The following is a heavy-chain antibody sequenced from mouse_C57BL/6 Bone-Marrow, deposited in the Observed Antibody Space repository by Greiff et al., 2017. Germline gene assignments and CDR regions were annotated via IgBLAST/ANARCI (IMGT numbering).Heavy chain of an antibody. V-gene: IGHV1-15*01. Sequence: QVQLQQPGAELVRPGASVTLSCKASGYTFTDYEMHWVKQTPVHGLEWIGAIDPETGCTAYNQKFKGKATLTADKSSSTAYMELRSLTSEDSAVFDCTGDGSGFDYWGQGTTLTVSS. CDR1: GYTFTDYE. J-gene: IGHJ2*01. CDR3: TGDGSGFDY. CDR2: IDPETGCT. D-gene: IGHD1-1*01.